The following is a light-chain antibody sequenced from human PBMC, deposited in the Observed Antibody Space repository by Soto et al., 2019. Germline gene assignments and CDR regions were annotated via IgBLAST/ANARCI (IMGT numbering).Light chain of an antibody. CDR1: RTDVGSYDL. J-gene: IGLJ2*01. Sequence: QSALTQPASVSGSPGQSITISCTGTRTDVGSYDLVSWYQQLPGKVPKLVIYEVTKRPSGVSNRFSGSKSGNTASLTISGLQAEDEADYYCCSYAGTSSLVLFGGGTTLTVL. V-gene: IGLV2-23*02. CDR3: CSYAGTSSLVL. CDR2: EVT.